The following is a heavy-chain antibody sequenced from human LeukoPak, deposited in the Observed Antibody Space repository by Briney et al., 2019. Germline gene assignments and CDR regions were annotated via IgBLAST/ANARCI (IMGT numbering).Heavy chain of an antibody. CDR1: GFIFNNYG. D-gene: IGHD3-16*01. CDR3: AKEGGFMKPLDY. V-gene: IGHV3-23*01. CDR2: ISGGGERT. Sequence: GGSLRLSCAASGFIFNNYGLNWVRQAPGKGLEWVSAISGGGERTYYADSVKGRFTISRDNSKNTLYLQMNSLRAEDTAVYYCAKEGGFMKPLDYWGQGTLVTVSS. J-gene: IGHJ4*02.